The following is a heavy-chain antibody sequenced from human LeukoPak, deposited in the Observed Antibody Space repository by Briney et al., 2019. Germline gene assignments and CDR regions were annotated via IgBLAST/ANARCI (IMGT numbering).Heavy chain of an antibody. CDR3: ARANYDFWSGYTYYYYYMDV. Sequence: PGGSLRLSCAASGFTFSSYWMSWVRQAPGKGLEWVANIKQDGREKYYVDSVKGRFTISRDNAKNSLYLQMNSLRAEDTAVYYCARANYDFWSGYTYYYYYMDVWGKGTTVTVSS. CDR2: IKQDGREK. J-gene: IGHJ6*03. V-gene: IGHV3-7*01. D-gene: IGHD3-3*01. CDR1: GFTFSSYW.